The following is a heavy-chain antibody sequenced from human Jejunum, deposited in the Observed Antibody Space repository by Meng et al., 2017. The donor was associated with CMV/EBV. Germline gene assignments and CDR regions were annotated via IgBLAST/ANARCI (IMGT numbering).Heavy chain of an antibody. CDR1: GFSFSSYE. D-gene: IGHD3-10*01. V-gene: IGHV3-48*03. CDR3: ARGERFGY. J-gene: IGHJ4*02. Sequence: SGFSFSSYEFNWVRQAPGKGLEWVSYIATSDRFGGRKTKYADSVKGRFTISRDDAKNMLYLQMGSLRGDDTAVYYCARGERFGYWGQGTRVTVSS. CDR2: IATSDRFGGRKT.